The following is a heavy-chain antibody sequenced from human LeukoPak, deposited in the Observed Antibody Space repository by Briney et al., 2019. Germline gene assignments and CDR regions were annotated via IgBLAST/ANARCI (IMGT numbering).Heavy chain of an antibody. D-gene: IGHD2-15*01. CDR1: GGSISSSSYY. CDR3: ARLSGSYYYYYMDV. Sequence: SETLSLTCTVSGGSISSSSYYWGWIRQPPGKGLEWIGSIYYSGSTYYNPSLKSRVTISVDTSKNQFSLKLSSVTAADTAVYYCARLSGSYYYYYMDVWGKGTTVTVSS. CDR2: IYYSGST. V-gene: IGHV4-39*01. J-gene: IGHJ6*03.